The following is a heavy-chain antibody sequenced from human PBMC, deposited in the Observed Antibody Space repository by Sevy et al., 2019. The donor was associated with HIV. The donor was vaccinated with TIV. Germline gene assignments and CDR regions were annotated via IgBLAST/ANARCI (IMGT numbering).Heavy chain of an antibody. J-gene: IGHJ6*02. Sequence: SETLSLTCAVYGGSFSGYYWSWIRQPPGKGLEWIGEINHSGSTNYNPSLKSRVTISVDTSKNQFSLKLSSVTAADTAGYYCARGPSYSSSSRPPYYYYYGMDVWGQGTTVTVSS. CDR3: ARGPSYSSSSRPPYYYYYGMDV. V-gene: IGHV4-34*01. D-gene: IGHD6-6*01. CDR1: GGSFSGYY. CDR2: INHSGST.